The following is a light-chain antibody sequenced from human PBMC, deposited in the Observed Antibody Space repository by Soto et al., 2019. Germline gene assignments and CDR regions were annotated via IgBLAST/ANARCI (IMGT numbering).Light chain of an antibody. CDR3: LSYTRANPLV. CDR2: EVN. Sequence: QSVLTQPASVSASPGQSITISCTGTSSDVVGDKFVSWYQHHPGKAPKLMIYEVNNRPSGVSNRFSGSKSGNTASLTISGLQHEDEADYYCLSYTRANPLVFGGGTKLTVL. CDR1: SSDVVGDKF. V-gene: IGLV2-14*01. J-gene: IGLJ2*01.